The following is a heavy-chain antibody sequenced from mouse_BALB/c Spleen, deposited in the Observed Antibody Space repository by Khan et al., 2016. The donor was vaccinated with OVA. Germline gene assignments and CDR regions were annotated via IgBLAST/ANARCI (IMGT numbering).Heavy chain of an antibody. CDR3: ASPPYVSYAMDN. CDR2: INTYTGEP. V-gene: IGHV9-3-1*01. D-gene: IGHD1-1*01. Sequence: QIQLVQSGPELKKPGETVKISCKASGHTFTNFGMNWVKQAPGKGLKWMGWINTYTGEPTYADDFNGRFAFSLEASASTAYLQINNLTNEDTATYFCASPPYVSYAMDNWGQGTSVTVSS. J-gene: IGHJ4*01. CDR1: GHTFTNFG.